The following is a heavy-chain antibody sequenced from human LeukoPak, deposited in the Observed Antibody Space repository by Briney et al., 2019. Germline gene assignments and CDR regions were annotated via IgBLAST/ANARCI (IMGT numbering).Heavy chain of an antibody. J-gene: IGHJ4*02. V-gene: IGHV4-59*01. D-gene: IGHD5-12*01. CDR1: GGPISTYY. Sequence: SETLSLTCTLSGGPISTYYWSWIRQPPGKGLEWIGYIYHSGSTNYNPSLKSRVTISVDTSKSQFSLKLSSVTAADTAVYYCARGGGYASPIGYWGQGALVTVSS. CDR3: ARGGGYASPIGY. CDR2: IYHSGST.